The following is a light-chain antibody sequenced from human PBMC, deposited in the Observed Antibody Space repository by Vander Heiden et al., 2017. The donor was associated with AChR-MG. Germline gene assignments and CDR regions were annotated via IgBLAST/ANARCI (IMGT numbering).Light chain of an antibody. CDR1: SIGSKG. V-gene: IGLV3-21*02. J-gene: IGLJ3*02. Sequence: SNVLTQPPSVSVAPGQTARITCEGNSIGSKGVHWYLQKPGQAPVLVVCDDTDRPAGIPGRFSGSVSGNTATLTISGVEAGDEADYYCQVWDSSTENVLFGGGTKLTVL. CDR2: DDT. CDR3: QVWDSSTENVL.